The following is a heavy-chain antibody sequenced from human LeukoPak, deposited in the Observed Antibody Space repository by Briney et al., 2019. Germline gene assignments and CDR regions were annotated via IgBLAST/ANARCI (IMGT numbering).Heavy chain of an antibody. Sequence: ASVKVSCKASGYTFTSYDINWVRQATGQGLEWMGWMNPNSGNTGYAQKFQGRVTMTRNASISTAYMELSSLRSEDTAVYYCAREYPRAYYFDYWGQGTLVTVSS. CDR1: GYTFTSYD. D-gene: IGHD2-2*02. CDR2: MNPNSGNT. CDR3: AREYPRAYYFDY. V-gene: IGHV1-8*01. J-gene: IGHJ4*02.